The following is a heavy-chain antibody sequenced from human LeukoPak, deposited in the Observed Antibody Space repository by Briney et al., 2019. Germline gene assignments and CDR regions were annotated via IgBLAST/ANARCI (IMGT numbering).Heavy chain of an antibody. CDR3: ARLSGYSTWYHYFDY. J-gene: IGHJ4*02. CDR1: GHSFTNYW. V-gene: IGHV5-51*01. D-gene: IGHD5-18*01. CDR2: IYPADSDT. Sequence: RGESLKITCKGSGHSFTNYWIAWVRQMPGRGLEWMGIIYPADSDTTYSPSFQGQVTISADKSISTAYLQWSSLKASGTAMYYCARLSGYSTWYHYFDYWGQGTLVTVSS.